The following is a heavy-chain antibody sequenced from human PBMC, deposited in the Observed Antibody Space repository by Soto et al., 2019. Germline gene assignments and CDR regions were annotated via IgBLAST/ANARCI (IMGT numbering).Heavy chain of an antibody. D-gene: IGHD2-2*02. CDR2: ISHDGNNK. Sequence: GGSLRLSCAASGFTFSSKTIHWVRQAPGKGLEWVALISHDGNNKYYADSVKGRFTISRDTSQNTLFLQIDSLRPEDSAVYYCARSTSGVGGTSYYTQDYYYYAMDVWGQGTTVTVSS. CDR1: GFTFSSKT. V-gene: IGHV3-30-3*01. J-gene: IGHJ6*02. CDR3: ARSTSGVGGTSYYTQDYYYYAMDV.